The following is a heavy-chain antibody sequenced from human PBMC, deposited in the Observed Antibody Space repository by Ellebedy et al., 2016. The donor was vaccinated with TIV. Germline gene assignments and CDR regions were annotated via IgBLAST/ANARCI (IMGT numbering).Heavy chain of an antibody. V-gene: IGHV3-21*01. CDR3: ARRSRGPSYYFDD. CDR1: GFTFRSYW. Sequence: LSLTCAASGFTFRSYWIHWVRQAPGKGLEWVSSITGSSSYMFYADSVKGRFTISRDNDKNSLYLQMNSLRAEDTAVYYCARRSRGPSYYFDDWGQGALVTVSS. D-gene: IGHD3-10*01. J-gene: IGHJ4*02. CDR2: ITGSSSYM.